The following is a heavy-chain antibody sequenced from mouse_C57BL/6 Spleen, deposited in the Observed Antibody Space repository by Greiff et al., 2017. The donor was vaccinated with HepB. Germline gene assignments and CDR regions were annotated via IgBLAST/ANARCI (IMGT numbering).Heavy chain of an antibody. CDR1: GFTFSSYA. J-gene: IGHJ4*01. CDR2: ISSGGDYI. D-gene: IGHD2-1*01. V-gene: IGHV5-9-1*02. Sequence: EVKLVESGEGLVKPGGSLKLSCAASGFTFSSYAMSWVRQTPEKRLEWVAYISSGGDYIYYADTVKGRFTISRDNARNTLYLQMSSLKSEDTAMYYCTRAYGNYDYYAMDYWGQGTSVTVSS. CDR3: TRAYGNYDYYAMDY.